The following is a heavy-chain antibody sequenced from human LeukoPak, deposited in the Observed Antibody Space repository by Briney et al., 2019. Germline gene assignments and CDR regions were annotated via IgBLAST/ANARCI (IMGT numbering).Heavy chain of an antibody. CDR1: GFMFSTCA. V-gene: IGHV3-30*01. CDR2: ISDDGNNF. CDR3: ASAGGYSYGYPYYFDY. J-gene: IGHJ4*02. D-gene: IGHD5-18*01. Sequence: PGGSLRLSCAASGFMFSTCAMHWIRQAPGKGLEWVAVISDDGNNFSYADSVKGRFTISRDYSKNTVYLEMNSLRAEDTAVYYCASAGGYSYGYPYYFDYWGQGTLVTVSS.